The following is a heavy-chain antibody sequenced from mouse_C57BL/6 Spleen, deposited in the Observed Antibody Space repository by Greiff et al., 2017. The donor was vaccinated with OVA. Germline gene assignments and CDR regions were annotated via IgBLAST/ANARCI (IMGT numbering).Heavy chain of an antibody. V-gene: IGHV1-69*01. Sequence: VQLQQPGAELVMPGASVKLSCKASGYTFTSYWMHWVKQRPGQGLEWIGEIDPSDSYTNYNQKFKGKSTLTVYKSSSTAYMQLSSLTSEDSAVYYCARRGGDVGYFDVWGTGTTVTVSS. CDR3: ARRGGDVGYFDV. D-gene: IGHD3-3*01. CDR2: IDPSDSYT. CDR1: GYTFTSYW. J-gene: IGHJ1*03.